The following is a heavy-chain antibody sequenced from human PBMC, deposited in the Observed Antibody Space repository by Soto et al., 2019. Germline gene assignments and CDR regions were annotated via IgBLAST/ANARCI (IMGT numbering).Heavy chain of an antibody. J-gene: IGHJ5*01. CDR2: TDYSGNT. CDR1: SDSISRYY. V-gene: IGHV4-59*08. CDR3: ARAVGDPLSSLDS. D-gene: IGHD6-19*01. Sequence: QVQLQESGPGLVRPSETLSLTCTVSSDSISRYYWIWIRQSPGKALEWIGYTDYSGNTNYNPSLTSRAPTSGDPSKHLFSLRLCYVTAAATAVYYCARAVGDPLSSLDSLAQGTMVTVSS.